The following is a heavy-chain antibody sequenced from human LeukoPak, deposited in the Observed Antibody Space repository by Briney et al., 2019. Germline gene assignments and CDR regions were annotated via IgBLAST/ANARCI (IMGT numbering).Heavy chain of an antibody. D-gene: IGHD2-2*01. Sequence: GGSLRLSCAASGFTFSNAWMSWVRQAPGKGLEWVGRIKSKTDGGTTDYAAPVKGRFTISRDDSKNTLYLQMNSLKTEDTAVYYCTTVYCSSISCYGYSDYYYYGMDVWGQGTTVTVSS. J-gene: IGHJ6*02. CDR1: GFTFSNAW. CDR3: TTVYCSSISCYGYSDYYYYGMDV. V-gene: IGHV3-15*01. CDR2: IKSKTDGGTT.